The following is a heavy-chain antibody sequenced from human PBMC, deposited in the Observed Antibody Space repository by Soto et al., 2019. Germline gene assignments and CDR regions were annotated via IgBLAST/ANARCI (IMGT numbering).Heavy chain of an antibody. D-gene: IGHD2-15*01. V-gene: IGHV1-3*01. CDR3: ARIALDYCSGGSCFLPFDY. CDR1: GYTFTSYA. CDR2: INAGNGNT. Sequence: AASVKVSCKASGYTFTSYAMHWVRQAPGQRLEWMGWINAGNGNTKYSQKFQGRVTITRDTSASTAYMELSSPRSEDTAVYYCARIALDYCSGGSCFLPFDYWGQGTLVTVSS. J-gene: IGHJ4*02.